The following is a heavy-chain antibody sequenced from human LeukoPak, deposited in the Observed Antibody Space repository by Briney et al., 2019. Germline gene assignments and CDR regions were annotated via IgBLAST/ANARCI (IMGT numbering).Heavy chain of an antibody. V-gene: IGHV1-18*01. J-gene: IGHJ4*02. D-gene: IGHD6-19*01. CDR2: ISAYNGNT. Sequence: GASVKVSCKASGYTFTTYGISWVRQAPGQGLEWMGWISAYNGNTNYAQKLQGRVTMTTDTSTSTAYMELRSLRSDDTAVYYCARDPMYSSGLPPDYWGQGTLVTVSS. CDR1: GYTFTTYG. CDR3: ARDPMYSSGLPPDY.